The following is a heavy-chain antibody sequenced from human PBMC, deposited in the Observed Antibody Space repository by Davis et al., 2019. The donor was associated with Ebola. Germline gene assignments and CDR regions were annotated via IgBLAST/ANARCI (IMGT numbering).Heavy chain of an antibody. Sequence: GESLKISCAASGFNFRTSWMSWVRQAPGKGLEWVATIKQDGSEKYYVDSLKGRFTISRDNSQNSLFLQMNSLRAEDTALYYCVRNLYYSGLGINTPLDHWGQGTLVTVSS. CDR2: IKQDGSEK. CDR1: GFNFRTSW. CDR3: VRNLYYSGLGINTPLDH. D-gene: IGHD3-10*01. J-gene: IGHJ5*02. V-gene: IGHV3-7*01.